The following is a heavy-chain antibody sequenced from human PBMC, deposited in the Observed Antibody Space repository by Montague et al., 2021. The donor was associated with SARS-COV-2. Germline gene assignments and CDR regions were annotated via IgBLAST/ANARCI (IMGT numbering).Heavy chain of an antibody. V-gene: IGHV2-70*11. CDR3: ARTPYCYDSSGYYYGAFDI. Sequence: PALVKPTQTLTLTCTFSGFSLSTSGMCVSWIRQPPGKALEWLARIDWDDDKYYSTSLKTRLTISKDTSKNQVVLTMTNMGPVDTATYYCARTPYCYDSSGYYYGAFDIWGQGTMVTVSS. CDR1: GFSLSTSGMC. D-gene: IGHD3-22*01. J-gene: IGHJ3*02. CDR2: IDWDDDK.